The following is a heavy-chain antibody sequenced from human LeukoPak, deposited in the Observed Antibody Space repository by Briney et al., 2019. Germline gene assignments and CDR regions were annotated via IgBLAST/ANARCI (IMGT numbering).Heavy chain of an antibody. V-gene: IGHV3-48*03. J-gene: IGHJ4*02. Sequence: GGSLRLSCAASGFTFSSYEMNWVRQAPGKGLEWVSYISSSGSTIYYADSVKGRFTISRDNAKNSLYLQMNSLRAEDTAVYYCARDSRDYGSSGYPSPFDYWGQGTLVTVSS. CDR1: GFTFSSYE. CDR3: ARDSRDYGSSGYPSPFDY. CDR2: ISSSGSTI. D-gene: IGHD3-22*01.